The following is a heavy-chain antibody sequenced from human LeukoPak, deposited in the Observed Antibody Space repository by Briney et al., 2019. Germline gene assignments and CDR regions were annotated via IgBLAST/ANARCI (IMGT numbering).Heavy chain of an antibody. J-gene: IGHJ3*02. CDR1: GGSISSYY. V-gene: IGHV4-59*01. CDR2: IYYSGST. Sequence: SETLSLTCTVSGGSISSYYWSWIRQPPGKGLEWVGYIYYSGSTNYNPSLKSRVTISVDTSKNQFSLKLSSVTAADTAVYYCAKSEYSYGADAFDIWGQGTMVTVSS. CDR3: AKSEYSYGADAFDI. D-gene: IGHD5-18*01.